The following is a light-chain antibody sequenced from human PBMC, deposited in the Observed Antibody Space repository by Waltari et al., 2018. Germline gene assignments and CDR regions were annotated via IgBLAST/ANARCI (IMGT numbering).Light chain of an antibody. CDR1: QTITGSW. V-gene: IGKV3-20*01. CDR3: QQYDGSVVT. J-gene: IGKJ4*01. Sequence: EIVLTQSPGTLSVSRGESVTVSCRASQTITGSWLTWYHQKPGQAPRLLIDGASNRAPGIPDRFSGSGSGTDFTLTISRLEPEDSAVYYCQQYDGSVVTFGGGTKVEIK. CDR2: GAS.